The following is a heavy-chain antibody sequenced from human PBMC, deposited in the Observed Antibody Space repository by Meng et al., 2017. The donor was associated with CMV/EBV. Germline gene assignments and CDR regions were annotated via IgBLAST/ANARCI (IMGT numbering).Heavy chain of an antibody. CDR1: GFTFTSSA. J-gene: IGHJ4*02. D-gene: IGHD1-7*01. CDR3: AARITGTRDVDY. CDR2: IVVGSGNT. V-gene: IGHV1-58*01. Sequence: SVKVSCKASGFTFTSSAVQWVRQARGQRLEWIGWIVVGSGNTNYAQKFQERVIITRDMSTSTAYMELSSLRSEDTAVYYCAARITGTRDVDYWGQGTLVTVSS.